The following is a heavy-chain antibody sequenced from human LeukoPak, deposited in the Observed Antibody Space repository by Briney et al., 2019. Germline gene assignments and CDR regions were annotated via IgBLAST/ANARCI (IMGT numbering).Heavy chain of an antibody. Sequence: GGSLRLTCAASGLTFSDLWMSWVRQAPRKGLEWVANIKQDASEKYYVDSVKGRFTISRDNAKNSLYLQMNSLRTEDTAVYYCAREMGATTPWGQGTLVTVSS. J-gene: IGHJ5*02. V-gene: IGHV3-7*01. D-gene: IGHD1-14*01. CDR1: GLTFSDLW. CDR2: IKQDASEK. CDR3: AREMGATTP.